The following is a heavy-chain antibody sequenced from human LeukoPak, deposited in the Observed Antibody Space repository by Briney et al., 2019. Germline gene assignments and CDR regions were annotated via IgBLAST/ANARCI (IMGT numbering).Heavy chain of an antibody. Sequence: GGSLRLSCTASGFTFSSYWMSWVRQAPGKELEWVANVKQDGSAKYYVDSVKDRFTISRDNAKNSLYLQMNSLRAEDTAVYYCAQEHVDSSGYYYVPNWFDPWGQGTLVIVSS. CDR2: VKQDGSAK. D-gene: IGHD3-22*01. J-gene: IGHJ5*02. V-gene: IGHV3-7*01. CDR1: GFTFSSYW. CDR3: AQEHVDSSGYYYVPNWFDP.